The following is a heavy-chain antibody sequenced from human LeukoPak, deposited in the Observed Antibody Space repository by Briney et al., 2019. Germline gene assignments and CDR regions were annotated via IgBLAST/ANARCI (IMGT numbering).Heavy chain of an antibody. V-gene: IGHV4-34*01. J-gene: IGHJ4*02. CDR1: GGSFSGYY. CDR2: INHSGST. D-gene: IGHD1-26*01. CDR3: ARAHAVGASQGAPDY. Sequence: SETLSLTCAVYGGSFSGYYWSWIRQPPGKGLEWIGEINHSGSTNYNPSLKSRVTISVDTSKNQFSLKLSSVTAADTAVYYCARAHAVGASQGAPDYWGQGTLVTVSS.